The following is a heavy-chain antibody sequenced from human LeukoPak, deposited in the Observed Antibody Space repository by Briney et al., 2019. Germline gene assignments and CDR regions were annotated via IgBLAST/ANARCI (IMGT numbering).Heavy chain of an antibody. J-gene: IGHJ4*02. CDR1: GFTFSSYA. CDR2: ISYDGSNK. V-gene: IGHV3-30-3*01. D-gene: IGHD6-6*01. Sequence: GSLRLSCAASGFTFSSYAMHWVRQAPGKGLEWVAVISYDGSNKYYADSVKGRFTISRDNSKNTLYLQMNSLRAEDTAVYYCAGEREIAARPGPVDYWGQGTLVTVSS. CDR3: AGEREIAARPGPVDY.